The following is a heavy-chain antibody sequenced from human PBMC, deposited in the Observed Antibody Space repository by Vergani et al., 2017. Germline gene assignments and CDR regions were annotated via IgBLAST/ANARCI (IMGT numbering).Heavy chain of an antibody. J-gene: IGHJ4*03. CDR2: ICHTEDT. V-gene: IGHV4-4*01. D-gene: IGHD2-8*02. CDR3: AVRPRVNLVGREIVTKRTFDY. Sequence: QVQLQESGPGLVKPPGTLSLTCAVSGDSIISNNCWTWVRQPPGKGLEWVGEICHTEDTKYSPSLKSRVTVSVDESRNLFSMRLNSVTAADTAMYSCAVRPRVNLVGREIVTKRTFDYWSQGSLVTVSS. CDR1: GDSIISNNC.